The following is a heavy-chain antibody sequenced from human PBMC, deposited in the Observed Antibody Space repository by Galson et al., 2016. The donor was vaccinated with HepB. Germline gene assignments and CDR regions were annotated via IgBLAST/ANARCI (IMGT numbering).Heavy chain of an antibody. Sequence: SLRLSCAASGFTFTTYAMHWVRQSPGKGLDYVSAINNNGGSTYYADSVKGRFTISRDNAKNSLYLQMSSLRHEDTAVYYCARGRLDNYNWSDGFDPWGQGTLVTVSS. D-gene: IGHD1-1*01. CDR1: GFTFTTYA. CDR3: ARGRLDNYNWSDGFDP. CDR2: INNNGGST. V-gene: IGHV3-64*04. J-gene: IGHJ5*02.